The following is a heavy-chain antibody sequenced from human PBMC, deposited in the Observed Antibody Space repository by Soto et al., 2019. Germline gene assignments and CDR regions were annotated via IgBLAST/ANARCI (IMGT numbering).Heavy chain of an antibody. V-gene: IGHV3-30-3*01. CDR2: RSYDGSNK. D-gene: IGHD5-12*01. J-gene: IGHJ6*02. Sequence: QVQLVESGGGVVQPGRSLRLSCAASGFTFSSYAMHWVRQAPGKGLEWVAVRSYDGSNKYYADSVKGRFTISRDNSKNTLYLQMNSLRAEDTAVYYCARSSGYSGYDSFYYYYGMDVWGQGTTVTVSS. CDR3: ARSSGYSGYDSFYYYYGMDV. CDR1: GFTFSSYA.